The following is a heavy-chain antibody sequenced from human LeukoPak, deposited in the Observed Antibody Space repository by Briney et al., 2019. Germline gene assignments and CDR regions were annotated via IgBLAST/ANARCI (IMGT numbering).Heavy chain of an antibody. Sequence: PGGSLRLSCAASGFTFSSYAMGWVRQAPGKGLEWVAVISYDGSNKYYADSVKGRFTISRDNSKNTLYLQMNSLRAEDTAVYYCARDGYCSGGSCPYYYYGMDVWGQGTTVTVSS. CDR3: ARDGYCSGGSCPYYYYGMDV. CDR2: ISYDGSNK. CDR1: GFTFSSYA. J-gene: IGHJ6*02. V-gene: IGHV3-30-3*01. D-gene: IGHD2-15*01.